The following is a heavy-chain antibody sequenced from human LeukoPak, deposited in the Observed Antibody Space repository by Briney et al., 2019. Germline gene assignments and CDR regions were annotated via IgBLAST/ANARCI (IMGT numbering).Heavy chain of an antibody. V-gene: IGHV4-4*02. CDR3: AREGGFYRALDY. J-gene: IGHJ4*02. CDR2: VHLDGRT. CDR1: GGSISSTNW. D-gene: IGHD3-16*01. Sequence: SETLSLTCGVSGGSISSTNWCTWVHQPPGKGLEWIGEVHLDGRTNYNPSLESRLTMSVDLSENHISLKLTSVTAADTAVYYCAREGGFYRALDYSGQGTLVTVSS.